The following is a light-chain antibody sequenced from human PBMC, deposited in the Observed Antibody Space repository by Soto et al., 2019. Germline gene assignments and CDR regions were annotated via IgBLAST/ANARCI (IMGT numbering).Light chain of an antibody. CDR1: QSVSNF. V-gene: IGKV3-15*01. CDR2: DAS. CDR3: QQYIKWPIT. Sequence: IVLTQSPGTLSLSPGERATLSCLASQSVSNFLAWYQQKPGQAPRLLIYDASARATGIPARFSGSGSGTEFTLTVSSLQSEDFAVYYCQQYIKWPITFGQGTKVDI. J-gene: IGKJ1*01.